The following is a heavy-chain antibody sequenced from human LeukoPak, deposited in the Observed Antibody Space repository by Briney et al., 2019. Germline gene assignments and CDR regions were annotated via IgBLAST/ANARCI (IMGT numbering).Heavy chain of an antibody. CDR1: GGSISSYY. V-gene: IGHV4-59*01. Sequence: PSETLSLTCTVSGGSISSYYWSWIRQPPGKGLEWIGYIYYSGSTNYNPSLKSRVTISVDTSKNQFSLKLSSVTAADTAVYYCARYPVGATTYWGFDPWGQGTLVTVSS. CDR2: IYYSGST. J-gene: IGHJ5*02. D-gene: IGHD1-26*01. CDR3: ARYPVGATTYWGFDP.